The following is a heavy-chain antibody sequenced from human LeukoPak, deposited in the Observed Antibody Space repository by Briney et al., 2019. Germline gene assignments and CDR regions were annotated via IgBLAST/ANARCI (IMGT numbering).Heavy chain of an antibody. CDR1: GYSFTIHW. V-gene: IGHV5-51*01. CDR3: VRPITGYGTGTYYPKYFDY. J-gene: IGHJ4*02. Sequence: GESLNISCAGSGYSFTIHWIGWVRHIPGQGLEWMGIIYPGDSDTRYTPSFQAQVTISADTSISTANLKWSSLKASDTAMYYCVRPITGYGTGTYYPKYFDYWGQGTLVTVSS. CDR2: IYPGDSDT. D-gene: IGHD3-10*01.